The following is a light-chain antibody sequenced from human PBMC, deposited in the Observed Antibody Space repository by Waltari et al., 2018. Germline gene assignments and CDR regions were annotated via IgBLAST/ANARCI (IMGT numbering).Light chain of an antibody. J-gene: IGKJ4*01. V-gene: IGKV3-11*01. CDR3: QQRSNWPPGRT. CDR1: QSLDNY. Sequence: EIVLTQSPATLSLSPGERATLSCRANQSLDNYLAWYQQKPGLTPRLLIFDASNRATGVPVRFSGSGSGTDFTLTIHSLEPEDFAVYYCQQRSNWPPGRTFGGGTKVEVK. CDR2: DAS.